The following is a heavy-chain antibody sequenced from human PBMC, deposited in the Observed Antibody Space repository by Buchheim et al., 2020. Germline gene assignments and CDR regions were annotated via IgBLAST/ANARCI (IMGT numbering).Heavy chain of an antibody. D-gene: IGHD3-3*01. CDR2: ISGSGGST. Sequence: VQLVESGGGLVKPGGSLRLSCAASGFTFSSYAMSWVRQAPGKGLEWVSAISGSGGSTYYADSVKGRFTISRDNSKNTLYLQMNSLRAEDTAVYYCAKLDYDFWSGPEPPYYYYGMDVWGQGTT. CDR1: GFTFSSYA. V-gene: IGHV3-23*04. J-gene: IGHJ6*02. CDR3: AKLDYDFWSGPEPPYYYYGMDV.